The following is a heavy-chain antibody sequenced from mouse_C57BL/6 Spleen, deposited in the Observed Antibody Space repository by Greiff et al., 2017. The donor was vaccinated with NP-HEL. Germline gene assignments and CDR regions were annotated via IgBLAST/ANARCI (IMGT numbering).Heavy chain of an antibody. V-gene: IGHV5-17*01. Sequence: EVKLMESGGGLVKPGGSLKLSCAASGFTFSDYGMHWVRQAPEKGLEWVAYISSGSSTIYYADTVKGRFTISRDNAKNTLFLQMTSLRSDDTAMYYCARGRFAYWGQGTLVTVSA. J-gene: IGHJ3*01. CDR1: GFTFSDYG. CDR2: ISSGSSTI. CDR3: ARGRFAY.